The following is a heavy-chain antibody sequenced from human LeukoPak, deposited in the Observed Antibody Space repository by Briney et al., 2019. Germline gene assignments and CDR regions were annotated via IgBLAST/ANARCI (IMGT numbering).Heavy chain of an antibody. J-gene: IGHJ4*02. V-gene: IGHV4-59*01. Sequence: SETLSLTCTVSGGSISSYYWSWIRQPPGKGLEWIGYIYYSGSTNYNPSLKSRVTISVDTSKNQFSLKLSSVTAADTAVYYCARGYCSGGSCYPYYFDYWGQGALVTVSS. CDR1: GGSISSYY. CDR2: IYYSGST. D-gene: IGHD2-15*01. CDR3: ARGYCSGGSCYPYYFDY.